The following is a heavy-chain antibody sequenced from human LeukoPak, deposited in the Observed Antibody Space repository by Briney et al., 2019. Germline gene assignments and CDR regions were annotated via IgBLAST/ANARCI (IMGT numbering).Heavy chain of an antibody. CDR1: GGSISSGNYY. D-gene: IGHD2-2*01. CDR2: IYSGGST. CDR3: GRGKYCGDTRCHGYYYMDV. J-gene: IGHJ6*03. Sequence: SETPSLTCTVSGGSISSGNYYWTWIRQPAGKGLEWIGHIYSGGSTNFHPSLKSRVTISVDTSKTQLFLKLTSVTAADTAVYYCGRGKYCGDTRCHGYYYMDVWGKGTTVTVSS. V-gene: IGHV4-61*09.